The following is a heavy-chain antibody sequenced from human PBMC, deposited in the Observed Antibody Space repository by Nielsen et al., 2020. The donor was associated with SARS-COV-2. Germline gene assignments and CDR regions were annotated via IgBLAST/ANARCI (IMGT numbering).Heavy chain of an antibody. D-gene: IGHD3-3*01. J-gene: IGHJ4*02. V-gene: IGHV5-51*01. Sequence: VRQMPGKGLEWMGIIYPGDSDTRYSPSFQGQVTISADKSISTAYLQWGSLKASDTAMYYCATNRYYDFWSGYREYYFDYWGQGTLVTVSS. CDR3: ATNRYYDFWSGYREYYFDY. CDR2: IYPGDSDT.